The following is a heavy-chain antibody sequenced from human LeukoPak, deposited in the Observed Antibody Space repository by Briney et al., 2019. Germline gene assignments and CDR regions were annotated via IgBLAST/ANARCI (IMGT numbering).Heavy chain of an antibody. Sequence: SETLSLTCTVSGGSISSYYWSWIRQPPGKGLEWIGYIYYSGSTNYNPSLKSRVTISVDTSKNRFSLKLSSVTAADTAVYYCARYGWAYYFDYWGQGTLVTVSS. CDR1: GGSISSYY. V-gene: IGHV4-59*01. CDR2: IYYSGST. J-gene: IGHJ4*02. CDR3: ARYGWAYYFDY. D-gene: IGHD3-10*01.